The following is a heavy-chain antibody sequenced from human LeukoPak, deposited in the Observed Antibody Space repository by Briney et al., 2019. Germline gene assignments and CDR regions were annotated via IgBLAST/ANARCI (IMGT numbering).Heavy chain of an antibody. CDR3: AKDTHTLIAAAGTD. J-gene: IGHJ4*02. CDR2: INHNGNVN. V-gene: IGHV3-7*03. Sequence: GGSLRLSCAASGFTFSSYWMNWARQAPGKGLEWVASINHNGNVNYYVDSVKGRFTISRDNAKNSLYLQMNSLRAEDTALYYCAKDTHTLIAAAGTDWGQGTLVTVSS. CDR1: GFTFSSYW. D-gene: IGHD6-13*01.